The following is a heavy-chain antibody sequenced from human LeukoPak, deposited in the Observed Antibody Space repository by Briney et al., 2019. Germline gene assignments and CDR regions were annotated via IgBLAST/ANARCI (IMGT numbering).Heavy chain of an antibody. Sequence: GRSLRLSCAASGFTFSSYAMHWVRQAPGKGLEWVAVISYDGSNKYYADSVKGRFTISRDNSKNTLYLQMNSLRVEDTAVYYCARDEEVVPAAIDPCYGMDVWGQGTTVTVSS. CDR3: ARDEEVVPAAIDPCYGMDV. J-gene: IGHJ6*02. V-gene: IGHV3-30-3*01. CDR2: ISYDGSNK. CDR1: GFTFSSYA. D-gene: IGHD2-2*02.